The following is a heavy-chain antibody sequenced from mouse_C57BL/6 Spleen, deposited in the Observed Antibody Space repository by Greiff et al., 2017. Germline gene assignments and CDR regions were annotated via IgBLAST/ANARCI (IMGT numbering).Heavy chain of an antibody. CDR1: GYTFTSYW. V-gene: IGHV1-64*01. CDR3: ARPPLTTVVASDAMDY. Sequence: VQLQQPGAELVKPGASVKLSCKASGYTFTSYWMHWVKQRPGQGLEWIGMIHPNSGSTNYNEKFKSKATLTVDKSSSTAYMQLSSLTSEDSAVYYCARPPLTTVVASDAMDYWGQGTSVTVSS. J-gene: IGHJ4*01. D-gene: IGHD1-1*01. CDR2: IHPNSGST.